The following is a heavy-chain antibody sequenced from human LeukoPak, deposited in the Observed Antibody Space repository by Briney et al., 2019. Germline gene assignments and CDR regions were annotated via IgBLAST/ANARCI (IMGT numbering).Heavy chain of an antibody. CDR3: ARTRGYYFDY. Sequence: ASVRVSCKASGFSFTNYYMHWVRQAPGQGLEWMGMINPSGGSTTYAQKFQGRVTMTRDMSTSTVYMELSSLTSEDTAVYYCARTRGYYFDYWGQGTLVTVSS. CDR1: GFSFTNYY. V-gene: IGHV1-46*01. CDR2: INPSGGST. J-gene: IGHJ4*02.